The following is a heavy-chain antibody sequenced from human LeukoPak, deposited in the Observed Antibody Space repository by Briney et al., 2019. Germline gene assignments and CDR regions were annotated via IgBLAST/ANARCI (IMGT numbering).Heavy chain of an antibody. D-gene: IGHD4-11*01. CDR3: ARLRGNYFPDY. CDR2: IYYSGST. Sequence: PSETLSLTCAVSGGSLSSYCWSWIRQPPGKGLEWIGYIYYSGSTNYNPSLKSRITISVDTSKNQVSLKLSSVTAADTAVYYCARLRGNYFPDYWGQGTLVTVSS. V-gene: IGHV4-59*01. J-gene: IGHJ4*02. CDR1: GGSLSSYC.